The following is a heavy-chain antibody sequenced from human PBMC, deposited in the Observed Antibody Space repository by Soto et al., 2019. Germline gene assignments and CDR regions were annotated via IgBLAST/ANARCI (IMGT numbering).Heavy chain of an antibody. CDR3: AKASSGYDSSGYYYETLYYYYGMDV. Sequence: GGSLRFSCAASGFTFSSYGMHWVRQAPGKGLEWVAVISYDGSNKYYADSVKGRFTIYRDNSKNTLYLQMNSLRAEDTAVYYCAKASSGYDSSGYYYETLYYYYGMDVWGQGTTVTVSS. V-gene: IGHV3-30*18. CDR1: GFTFSSYG. J-gene: IGHJ6*02. D-gene: IGHD3-22*01. CDR2: ISYDGSNK.